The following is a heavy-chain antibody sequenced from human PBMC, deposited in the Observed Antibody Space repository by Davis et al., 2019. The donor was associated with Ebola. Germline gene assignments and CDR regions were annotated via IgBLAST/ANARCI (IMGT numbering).Heavy chain of an antibody. CDR1: GGSFSGYY. J-gene: IGHJ5*02. V-gene: IGHV4-34*11. CDR2: IHYSGTT. Sequence: SETLSLTCAVYGGSFSGYYWSWIRQPPGKGLEWIGYIHYSGTTSNNPSLRSRVTMSVDMSKNQVSLKLSSVTAADTAVYYCATQYSNGWFDPWGQGTLVTVSS. CDR3: ATQYSNGWFDP. D-gene: IGHD4-11*01.